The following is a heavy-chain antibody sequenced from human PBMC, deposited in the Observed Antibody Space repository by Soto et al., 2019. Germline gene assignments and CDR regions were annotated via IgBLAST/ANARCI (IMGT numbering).Heavy chain of an antibody. CDR3: AICGTDICYAFDY. Sequence: EVQLVESGGGLAQPGGSLRLSSVGSGFIFSTYWMSWVRQAPGKGPEWVANIKQDGSENQYVDSVRGRFTISRDNAKNSLYLQMNSLRPEDTAVYYCAICGTDICYAFDYWGQGTLVTVS. CDR1: GFIFSTYW. V-gene: IGHV3-7*03. CDR2: IKQDGSEN. J-gene: IGHJ4*02. D-gene: IGHD2-15*01.